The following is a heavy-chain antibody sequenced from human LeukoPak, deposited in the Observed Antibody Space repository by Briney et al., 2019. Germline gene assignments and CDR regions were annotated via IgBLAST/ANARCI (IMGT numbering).Heavy chain of an antibody. CDR3: ARGLFRAVAGLFDY. V-gene: IGHV4-34*01. J-gene: IGHJ4*02. CDR2: INHSGST. D-gene: IGHD6-19*01. CDR1: GGSFSGYY. Sequence: TSETLSLTCAVYGGSFSGYYWSWIRQPPGKGLEWIGEINHSGSTNYDPSLKSRVTISVDTSKNQFSLRLSSVTAADTAVYYCARGLFRAVAGLFDYWGQGTLVTVSS.